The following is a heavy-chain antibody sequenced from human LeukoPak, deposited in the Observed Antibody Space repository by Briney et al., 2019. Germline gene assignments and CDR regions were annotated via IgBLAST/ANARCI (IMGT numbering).Heavy chain of an antibody. J-gene: IGHJ4*02. Sequence: GGSLRLSCAASGFNFSIYGMTWVRQAPGKGLEWVSGISWNSGSIGYADSVKGRFTISRDNAKNSLYLQMNSLRAEDTALYYCAKDRALGLRYFDWFDYWGQGTLVTVSS. CDR2: ISWNSGSI. V-gene: IGHV3-9*01. CDR1: GFNFSIYG. CDR3: AKDRALGLRYFDWFDY. D-gene: IGHD3-9*01.